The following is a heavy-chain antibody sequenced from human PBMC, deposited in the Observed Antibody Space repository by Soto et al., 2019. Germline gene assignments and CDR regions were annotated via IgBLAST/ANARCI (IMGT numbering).Heavy chain of an antibody. Sequence: GGSLRLSCAASGFTFSSYAMSWVRQAPGKGLEWVSAISGGGGSTYYADSVKGRVTISRDNSKNTLYLQMNSLRAEDTAVYYCAKVSLGATTITDYYYYYGMDVWGQGTTVTVSS. D-gene: IGHD1-26*01. J-gene: IGHJ6*02. CDR2: ISGGGGST. CDR1: GFTFSSYA. CDR3: AKVSLGATTITDYYYYYGMDV. V-gene: IGHV3-23*01.